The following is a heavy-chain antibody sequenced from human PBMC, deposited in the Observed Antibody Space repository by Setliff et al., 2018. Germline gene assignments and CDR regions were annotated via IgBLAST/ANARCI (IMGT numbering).Heavy chain of an antibody. CDR1: GDSISSNDH. J-gene: IGHJ4*02. V-gene: IGHV4-38-2*02. CDR3: ARVRSTQNGFFDY. Sequence: SETLSLTCNVSGDSISSNDHWGWLRQSPGKGLEWIGTIYHSGTTYYNPSLNSRLTISVDTSKNQFSLKLTSVTAADTAIYYCARVRSTQNGFFDYWSQGTLVTVSS. D-gene: IGHD1-1*01. CDR2: IYHSGTT.